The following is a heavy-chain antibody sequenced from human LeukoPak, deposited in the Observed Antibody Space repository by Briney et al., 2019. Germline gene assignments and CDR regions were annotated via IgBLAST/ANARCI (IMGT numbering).Heavy chain of an antibody. CDR2: IYYSGST. J-gene: IGHJ6*02. Sequence: SETLPLTCTVSGGSISSSSYYWGWIRQPPGKWLEWIGSIYYSGSTYYNPSLKSRVTISVDTSKNQFSLKLSSVTAADTAVYYCARDKQLAPYYYYGMDVWGQGTTVTASS. D-gene: IGHD6-6*01. CDR1: GGSISSSSYY. CDR3: ARDKQLAPYYYYGMDV. V-gene: IGHV4-39*02.